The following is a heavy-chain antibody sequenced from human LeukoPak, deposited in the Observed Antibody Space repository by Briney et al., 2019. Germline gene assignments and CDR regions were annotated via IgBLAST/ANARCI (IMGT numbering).Heavy chain of an antibody. V-gene: IGHV4-61*02. CDR2: IYTSGST. CDR3: ARADFWSGYIPDY. J-gene: IGHJ4*02. Sequence: PSQTLSLTCTVSGCSISSGSYYWSWLRPPAGKGLEWIGRIYTSGSTNYNPSLKSRVTISVDTSKNQFPLKLSSVTAADTAVYYCARADFWSGYIPDYWGQGTLVTVSS. CDR1: GCSISSGSYY. D-gene: IGHD3-3*01.